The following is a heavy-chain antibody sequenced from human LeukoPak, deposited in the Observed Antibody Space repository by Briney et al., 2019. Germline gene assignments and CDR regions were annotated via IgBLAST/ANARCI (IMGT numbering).Heavy chain of an antibody. J-gene: IGHJ5*02. V-gene: IGHV6-1*01. CDR2: TYYRSKWYN. CDR1: GDSVSSNSAA. D-gene: IGHD3-22*01. CDR3: ASSQEGYDSSGYYYGDWFDP. Sequence: SQTLSFTCAISGDSVSSNSAAWNWIRQSPSRGLEWLGRTYYRSKWYNDYAVSVKSRITINPDTSKNQFSLQLNSVTPEDTAVYYCASSQEGYDSSGYYYGDWFDPWGQGTLVTVSS.